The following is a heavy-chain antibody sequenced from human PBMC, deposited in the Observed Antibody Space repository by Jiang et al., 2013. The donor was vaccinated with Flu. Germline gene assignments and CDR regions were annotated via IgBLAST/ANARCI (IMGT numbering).Heavy chain of an antibody. Sequence: GLVQPGGSLRLSCAASGFTFSRYDMHWVRQGKGKGLEWVSTIGTAGDTYYPGSVKGRFTISRENAKNSLYLQMNSLRAGDTAVYYCARAMYTRTSPVWFDPWGQGTLVTVSS. CDR2: IGTAGDT. D-gene: IGHD6-6*01. J-gene: IGHJ5*02. V-gene: IGHV3-13*01. CDR3: ARAMYTRTSPVWFDP. CDR1: GFTFSRYD.